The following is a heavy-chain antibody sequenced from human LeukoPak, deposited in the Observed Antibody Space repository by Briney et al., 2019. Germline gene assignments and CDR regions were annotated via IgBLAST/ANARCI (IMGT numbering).Heavy chain of an antibody. CDR2: ISSSSSYI. V-gene: IGHV3-21*01. D-gene: IGHD3-3*01. CDR1: GFTFSSYS. CDR3: AIDGSKGWLVYKYFDY. J-gene: IGHJ4*02. Sequence: GGSLRLSCAASGFTFSSYSMNWVRQAPGKGLEWVSSISSSSSYIYYADSVKGRFTISRDYAKNSLYLQMNSLRAEDTAVYYCAIDGSKGWLVYKYFDYWGQGTLVTVSS.